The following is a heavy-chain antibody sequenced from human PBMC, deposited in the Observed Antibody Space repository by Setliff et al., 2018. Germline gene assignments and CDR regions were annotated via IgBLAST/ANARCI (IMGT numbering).Heavy chain of an antibody. J-gene: IGHJ6*03. Sequence: PSETLSLTCTVSGDPMSSRRYYWAWIRQPAGKGLEWIGQIYTSWSTNYNPSLKSRVTILLDTSNNQFSLSLSSVTAADTAVYYCARMSGFQYMDVWGKGTTVTVSS. CDR3: ARMSGFQYMDV. D-gene: IGHD3-3*01. V-gene: IGHV4-61*09. CDR2: IYTSWST. CDR1: GDPMSSRRYY.